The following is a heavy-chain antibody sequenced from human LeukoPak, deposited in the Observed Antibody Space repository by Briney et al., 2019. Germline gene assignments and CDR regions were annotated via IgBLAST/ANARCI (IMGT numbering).Heavy chain of an antibody. J-gene: IGHJ4*02. V-gene: IGHV3-23*01. CDR2: ISGSGASS. Sequence: GGSLRLSCAASGFTFSSYGMSWVRQAPGKGLEWFSVISGSGASSYFADSVKGRFTISRDNSKNTLYLQMNSLRAEDTAVYYCAKDQYYHITNDYWGQGTLVTVSS. D-gene: IGHD3-9*01. CDR1: GFTFSSYG. CDR3: AKDQYYHITNDY.